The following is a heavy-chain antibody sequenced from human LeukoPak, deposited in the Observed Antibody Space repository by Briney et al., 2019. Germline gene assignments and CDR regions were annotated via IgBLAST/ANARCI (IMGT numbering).Heavy chain of an antibody. J-gene: IGHJ3*02. D-gene: IGHD3-3*01. V-gene: IGHV3-53*01. Sequence: PGGSLRLSCAASGLTVSSNYMSWVRQAPGKGLEWVSVIYGGGSTYYADSVKGRFTISRDNSQNKLYLQMNSLRVEDTAVYYCARYDLRGAFDIWGQGAMVTISS. CDR2: IYGGGST. CDR3: ARYDLRGAFDI. CDR1: GLTVSSNY.